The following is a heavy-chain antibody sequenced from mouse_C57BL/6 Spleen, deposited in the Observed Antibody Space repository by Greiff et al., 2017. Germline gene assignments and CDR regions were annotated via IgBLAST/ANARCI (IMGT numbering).Heavy chain of an antibody. J-gene: IGHJ1*03. Sequence: QVQLQQPGAELVRPGTSVKLSCKASGYTFTSYWMHWVKQMPGQGLEWIGVIDPSDSYTNYNQKFKGKATLTVDTSSSTAYMQLSSLTSEDSAVYYCARSTYSNSYFDVWGTGTTVTVSS. D-gene: IGHD2-5*01. V-gene: IGHV1-59*01. CDR1: GYTFTSYW. CDR2: IDPSDSYT. CDR3: ARSTYSNSYFDV.